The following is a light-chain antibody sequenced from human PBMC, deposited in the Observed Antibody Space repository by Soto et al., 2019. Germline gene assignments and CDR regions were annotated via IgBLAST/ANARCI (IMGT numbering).Light chain of an antibody. J-gene: IGKJ2*01. CDR1: QSLAYSDGITY. CDR2: KVS. Sequence: DVVLTQSPLSLPVILGQPASISCRYIQSLAYSDGITYLSWFHQRPGQSPRRLIYKVSNRDSGVPDRFSGSGSVTDFTLKISRVEAEDVGVYYCMQGLHWPPYTFGQGTKLDIK. V-gene: IGKV2-30*01. CDR3: MQGLHWPPYT.